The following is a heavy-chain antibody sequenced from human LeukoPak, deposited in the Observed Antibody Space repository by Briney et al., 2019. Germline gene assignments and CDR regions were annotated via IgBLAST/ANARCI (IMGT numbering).Heavy chain of an antibody. J-gene: IGHJ4*02. CDR2: IYSGGST. CDR3: SRDRGIGYPSSWRGGLYNFDY. V-gene: IGHV3-53*01. D-gene: IGHD6-13*01. Sequence: GGSLRLSCAASGFTVSSNYMSWVRQAPGKGLEWVSVIYSGGSTYYADSVKGRFTISRDNSKNTLYLQLNSLKIEDTAVYYCSRDRGIGYPSSWRGGLYNFDYWGQGTLVTVSS. CDR1: GFTVSSNY.